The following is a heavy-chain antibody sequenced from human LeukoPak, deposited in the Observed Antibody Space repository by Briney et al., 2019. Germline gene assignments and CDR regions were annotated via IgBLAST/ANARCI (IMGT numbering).Heavy chain of an antibody. Sequence: PSQTLSLTCTVSGGSISSGGYYWSWIRQHPGKGPEWIGYIYYSGSTYYNPSLKSRVTISVDTSKNQFSLKLSSVTAADTAVYYCARTRDTAMVLFDYWGQGTLVTVSS. CDR1: GGSISSGGYY. D-gene: IGHD5-18*01. CDR2: IYYSGST. J-gene: IGHJ4*02. CDR3: ARTRDTAMVLFDY. V-gene: IGHV4-31*03.